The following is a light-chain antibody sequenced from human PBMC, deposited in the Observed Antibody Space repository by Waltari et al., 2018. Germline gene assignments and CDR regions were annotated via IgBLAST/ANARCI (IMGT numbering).Light chain of an antibody. Sequence: DIQMTQSPSSLSASVGDRVIITCQASQDVKNNLNWYQQKPGRAPRFLIYGASNLEPGVPLRFSGSGSGTDFVLTISSLQPEDFATYYCQQYDFLPLTFGPGTKVDI. CDR2: GAS. CDR3: QQYDFLPLT. CDR1: QDVKNN. V-gene: IGKV1-33*01. J-gene: IGKJ3*01.